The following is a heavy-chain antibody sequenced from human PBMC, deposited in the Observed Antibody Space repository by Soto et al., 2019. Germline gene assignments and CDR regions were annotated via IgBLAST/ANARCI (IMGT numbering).Heavy chain of an antibody. V-gene: IGHV1-46*01. CDR2: INPSGGST. J-gene: IGHJ4*02. D-gene: IGHD3-22*01. CDR3: ARGVTGYDISGYTDY. Sequence: CRTSGCTVTSYNMHCARQAPRQGLEWMGIINPSGGSTSYAQKFQGRVTMTRDTSTSTVYMELSSLRSEDTAVYYCARGVTGYDISGYTDYWGQGTLVTVSS. CDR1: GCTVTSYN.